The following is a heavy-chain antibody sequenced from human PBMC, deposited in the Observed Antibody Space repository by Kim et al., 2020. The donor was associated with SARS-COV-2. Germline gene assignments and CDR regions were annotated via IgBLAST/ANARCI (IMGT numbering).Heavy chain of an antibody. CDR3: ARNRGDSYDLGVCYY. V-gene: IGHV1-69*02. Sequence: QKFQGRVTITADKSTSTAYMELSSLRSEDTAVYYCARNRGDSYDLGVCYYWGQGTLVTVSS. J-gene: IGHJ4*02. D-gene: IGHD5-18*01.